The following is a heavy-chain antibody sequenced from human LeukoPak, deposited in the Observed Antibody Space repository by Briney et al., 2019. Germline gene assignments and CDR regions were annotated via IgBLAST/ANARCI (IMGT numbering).Heavy chain of an antibody. Sequence: SETLSLTCTVSGGSISSYHWSWIRQPPGKGLEWIGYIYYSGSTNYNPSLKSRVTISVDTSKNQFSLKLSSVTAADTAVYYCASLYGSGRTPIYYFDYWGQGTLVTVSS. D-gene: IGHD3-10*01. V-gene: IGHV4-59*01. CDR1: GGSISSYH. CDR2: IYYSGST. J-gene: IGHJ4*02. CDR3: ASLYGSGRTPIYYFDY.